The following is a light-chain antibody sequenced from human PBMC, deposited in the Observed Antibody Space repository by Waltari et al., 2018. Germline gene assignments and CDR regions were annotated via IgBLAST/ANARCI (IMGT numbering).Light chain of an antibody. V-gene: IGKV3-20*01. CDR1: QSIGRY. CDR2: GAS. Sequence: EVVLTQSPGTLSLSPGETATLSCRASQSIGRYLVWYQQKSGQAPRLLIYGASIRATGIPDRFSGSGSGTDFSLTISRLEAEDFAVYYCQNHERLPATFGQGTKVEIK. CDR3: QNHERLPAT. J-gene: IGKJ1*01.